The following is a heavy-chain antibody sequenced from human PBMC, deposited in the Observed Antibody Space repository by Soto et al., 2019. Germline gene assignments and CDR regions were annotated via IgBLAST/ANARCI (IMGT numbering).Heavy chain of an antibody. CDR3: ARDRKGGSYPYYYDGMDV. Sequence: QVQLVESGGGVVQPGRSLRLSCAASGFTFSSYGMHWVRQAPGKGLEWVAVIWYDGSNKYYADSVKGRFTISRDNSKNTLYLQMNSLRAEDTAVYYCARDRKGGSYPYYYDGMDVWGQGTTVTVSS. CDR2: IWYDGSNK. V-gene: IGHV3-33*01. J-gene: IGHJ6*02. D-gene: IGHD1-26*01. CDR1: GFTFSSYG.